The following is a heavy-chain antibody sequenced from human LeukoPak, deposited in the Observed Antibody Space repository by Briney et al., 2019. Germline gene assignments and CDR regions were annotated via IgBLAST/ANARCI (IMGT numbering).Heavy chain of an antibody. D-gene: IGHD1-1*01. J-gene: IGHJ1*01. V-gene: IGHV4-4*07. CDR1: GGSFSSYY. Sequence: SETLSLTCTVSGGSFSSYYWSWVRQPAGKGLEWIGRIYTSGSTNYNPCLTSRVTMSLDTSKNQFSLKLNSVTAADTAVYYCARDVIDLTWSDAEYFQQWGKGNLVTVS. CDR3: ARDVIDLTWSDAEYFQQ. CDR2: IYTSGST.